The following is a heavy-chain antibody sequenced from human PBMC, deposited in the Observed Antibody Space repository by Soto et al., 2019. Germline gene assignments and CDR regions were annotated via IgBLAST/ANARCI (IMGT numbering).Heavy chain of an antibody. V-gene: IGHV3-23*01. Sequence: EVQLLESGGGLVQPGGSLRLSCVASGFNITSFAMSWVRQAPGKGLEWASAISASGGSTYADSVKGRFTISRDNSKNTLYLQMNSLRVEDTAVYYCAKVLSSGSYSGALEYWGQGALVTVSS. D-gene: IGHD1-26*01. J-gene: IGHJ4*02. CDR1: GFNITSFA. CDR3: AKVLSSGSYSGALEY. CDR2: ISASGGST.